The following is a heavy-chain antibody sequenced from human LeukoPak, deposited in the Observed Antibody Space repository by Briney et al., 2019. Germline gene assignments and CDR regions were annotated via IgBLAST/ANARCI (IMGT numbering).Heavy chain of an antibody. J-gene: IGHJ4*02. D-gene: IGHD3-22*01. CDR2: TYYRSKWYN. CDR1: GDSVSSNSAA. Sequence: SQTLSLTCAFSGDSVSSNSAAWNWIRQSPSRGLEWLGRTYYRSKWYNDYAVSVKSRITINPDTSKNQFSLQLNSVTPEDTAVYYCARVAYYYDSSGYYYQEVFDYWGQGTLVTVSS. CDR3: ARVAYYYDSSGYYYQEVFDY. V-gene: IGHV6-1*01.